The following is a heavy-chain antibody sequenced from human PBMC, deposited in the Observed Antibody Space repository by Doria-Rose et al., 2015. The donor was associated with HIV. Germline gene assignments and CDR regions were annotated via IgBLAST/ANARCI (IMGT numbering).Heavy chain of an antibody. CDR3: ARIKSSRWYHKYYFDF. CDR1: GVSLSSPGMG. J-gene: IGHJ4*02. Sequence: QITLKESGPVLVKPTETLTLTCTVSGVSLSSPGMGVSWIRQPPGKALEWLANIFSDDERSYKTSLMSRLTISRGTSKCQVVLTMTDMDPVDTATYYCARIKSSRWYHKYYFDFWGQVTLVIVSA. V-gene: IGHV2-26*01. CDR2: IFSDDER. D-gene: IGHD6-13*01.